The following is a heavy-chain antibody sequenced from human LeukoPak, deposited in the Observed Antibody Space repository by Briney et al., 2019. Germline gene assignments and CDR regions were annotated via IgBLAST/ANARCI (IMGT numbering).Heavy chain of an antibody. CDR2: ISSGGST. Sequence: GGSLRLSCVASGFTVNNNYMNWVRQGPGKGLEWVSVISSGGSTYFADSVTGRFTISRDNSKNTLYLQMNSLRVEDTAVYYCGRDLIGTAASWDCWGQGTLVTVSS. CDR3: GRDLIGTAASWDC. CDR1: GFTVNNNY. V-gene: IGHV3-53*01. J-gene: IGHJ4*02. D-gene: IGHD6-25*01.